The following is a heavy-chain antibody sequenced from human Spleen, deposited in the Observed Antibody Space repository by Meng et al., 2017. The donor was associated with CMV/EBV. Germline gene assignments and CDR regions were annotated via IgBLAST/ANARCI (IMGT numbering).Heavy chain of an antibody. Sequence: KVSCKGSGDSFTTYWIAWVRQMPGKGLEWMGIIYPGDSDTRYSPSFQGQVTISADKSIRTAYLHWSSLKASDTAIYYCARRGMMTTRGYWFDPWGPGTLVTVSS. J-gene: IGHJ5*02. V-gene: IGHV5-51*01. CDR3: ARRGMMTTRGYWFDP. CDR2: IYPGDSDT. D-gene: IGHD4-17*01. CDR1: GDSFTTYW.